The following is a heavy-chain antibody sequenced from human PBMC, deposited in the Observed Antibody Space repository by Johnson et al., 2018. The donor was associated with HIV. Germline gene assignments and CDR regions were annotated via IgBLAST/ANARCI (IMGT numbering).Heavy chain of an antibody. CDR3: SYIFVDTAMDKTTTDAFDI. Sequence: QVQLVESGGGLVKPGGSLRVSCAASGFTISSYAMHWVRQAPGKGLEWVTVISFTGLKKYYADSVKGRFTISRDNSKNTLYLQMNSLRAEDTAVYYCSYIFVDTAMDKTTTDAFDIWGQGTMVTVSS. D-gene: IGHD5-18*01. CDR2: ISFTGLKK. CDR1: GFTISSYA. J-gene: IGHJ3*02. V-gene: IGHV3-30*14.